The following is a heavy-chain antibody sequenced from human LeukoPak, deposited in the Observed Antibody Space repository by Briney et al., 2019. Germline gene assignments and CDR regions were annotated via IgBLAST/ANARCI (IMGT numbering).Heavy chain of an antibody. CDR2: INPSGGST. V-gene: IGHV1-46*01. CDR1: GYTFTSYF. D-gene: IGHD6-13*01. Sequence: ASVKVSFKASGYTFTSYFMHWVRQAPGQGLDWMGIINPSGGSTSYAQKFQGRVTMTGDTSISTAYMELSSLRSDDTAMYYCARVGFTTSWSNFDYWGQGTLVTVSS. CDR3: ARVGFTTSWSNFDY. J-gene: IGHJ4*02.